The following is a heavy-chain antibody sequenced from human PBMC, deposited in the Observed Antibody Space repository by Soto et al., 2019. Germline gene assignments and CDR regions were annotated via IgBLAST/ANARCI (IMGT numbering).Heavy chain of an antibody. CDR2: ISGSGGDT. D-gene: IGHD6-6*01. CDR3: AKGGRSSSGLDFDY. CDR1: GFPFSRYA. Sequence: EVQLLESGGGLVQPGGSLRLSCAASGFPFSRYAMNWVRQAPGKGLEWVSTISGSGGDTYYADSVKGRFTISRDNSKYTLSLQMDSLRADDTAVYYCAKGGRSSSGLDFDYWGQGTLVTVSS. V-gene: IGHV3-23*01. J-gene: IGHJ4*02.